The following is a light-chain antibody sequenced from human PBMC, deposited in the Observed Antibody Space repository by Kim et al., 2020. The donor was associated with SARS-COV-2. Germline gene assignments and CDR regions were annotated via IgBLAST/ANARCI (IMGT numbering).Light chain of an antibody. Sequence: SSELTQDPAVSVALGRTVRITCQGDSLRSYYASWYQQKPGQAPVLVIYGKNNRPSGIPDRFSGSSSGTTASLTITGAQAEDEADYYCNSRDSSGNHLVVF. V-gene: IGLV3-19*01. J-gene: IGLJ2*01. CDR1: SLRSYY. CDR2: GKN. CDR3: NSRDSSGNHLVV.